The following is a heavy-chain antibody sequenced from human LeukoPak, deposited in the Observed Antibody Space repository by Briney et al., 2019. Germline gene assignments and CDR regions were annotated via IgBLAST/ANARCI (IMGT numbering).Heavy chain of an antibody. CDR2: INPDSGAT. CDR3: ARVDTAMVIKTDY. D-gene: IGHD5-18*01. V-gene: IGHV1-2*02. Sequence: ASVKVSCKPSGYTFAGYYMHWVRQAPGQGLEWMGWINPDSGATNYAQNFQGRVTMTRDTSISTAYMELSSLRSDDTAVYYCARVDTAMVIKTDYWGQGTLVTVSS. CDR1: GYTFAGYY. J-gene: IGHJ4*02.